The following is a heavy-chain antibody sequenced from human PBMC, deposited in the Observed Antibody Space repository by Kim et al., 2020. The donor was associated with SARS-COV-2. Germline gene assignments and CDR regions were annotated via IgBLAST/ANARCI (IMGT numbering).Heavy chain of an antibody. D-gene: IGHD4-4*01. CDR1: GGSISSSSYY. V-gene: IGHV4-39*01. CDR2: IYYSGST. J-gene: IGHJ5*02. CDR3: ASVDPTVTTGPNENWFDP. Sequence: SETLSLTCTVSGGSISSSSYYWGWIRQPPGKGLEWIGSIYYSGSTYYNPSLKSRVTISVDTSKNQFSLKLSSVTAADTAVYYCASVDPTVTTGPNENWFDPWGQGTLVTVSS.